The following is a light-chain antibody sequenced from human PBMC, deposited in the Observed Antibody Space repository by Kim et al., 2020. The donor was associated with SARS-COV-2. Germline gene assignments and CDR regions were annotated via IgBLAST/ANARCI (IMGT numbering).Light chain of an antibody. Sequence: SSELTQDPAVSVALGQTVRITCQADGLRIYYASWYQQKPGQAPVLVIYGKDNRPSGIPDRFSGSSSGNTASLTITGAQAEDEADYYCNSRDSSGNHYVFGTGTKVTVL. CDR2: GKD. V-gene: IGLV3-19*01. CDR3: NSRDSSGNHYV. CDR1: GLRIYY. J-gene: IGLJ1*01.